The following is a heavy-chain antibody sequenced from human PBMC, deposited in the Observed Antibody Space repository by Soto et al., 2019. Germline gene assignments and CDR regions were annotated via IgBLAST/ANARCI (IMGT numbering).Heavy chain of an antibody. D-gene: IGHD2-15*01. Sequence: GGSLRLSCAASGFTFSSYGMHWVRQAPGKGLEWVAVISYDGSNKYYADSVKGRFTISRDNSKNTLYLQMNSLRAEDMAVYYCAKDHKGGSVAFGYWGQGTLVTVSS. CDR3: AKDHKGGSVAFGY. CDR1: GFTFSSYG. CDR2: ISYDGSNK. J-gene: IGHJ4*02. V-gene: IGHV3-30*18.